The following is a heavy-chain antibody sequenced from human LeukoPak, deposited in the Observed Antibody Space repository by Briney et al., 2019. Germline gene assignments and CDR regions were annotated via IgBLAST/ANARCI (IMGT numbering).Heavy chain of an antibody. D-gene: IGHD1-1*01. J-gene: IGHJ4*02. CDR3: ARKLTGTTYFDC. CDR1: GFTFSSYD. Sequence: PGGSLRLSCAASGFTFSSYDMNWVRQAPGKGLEWVSYIHSSGGTIYYADSVKGRFTISRDSAKNSVYLRMNSLRADDTALYYCARKLTGTTYFDCWGQGTLVTVSS. CDR2: IHSSGGTI. V-gene: IGHV3-48*03.